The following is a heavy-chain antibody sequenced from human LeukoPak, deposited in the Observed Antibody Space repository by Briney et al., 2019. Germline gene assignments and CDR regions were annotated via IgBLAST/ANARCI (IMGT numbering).Heavy chain of an antibody. D-gene: IGHD4-23*01. CDR1: DYSICSAYY. Sequence: SETLSLTRVVPDYSICSAYYWAWIPQTPGKGLEWIDNIQQSGGGYYNPSLESRVTISVDTSKSQFSLKLTSVTAADTAAYYCVRMVYGDSGGYSNSWCQGTLVIVAS. CDR3: VRMVYGDSGGYSNS. V-gene: IGHV4-38-2*01. J-gene: IGHJ4*02. CDR2: IQQSGGG.